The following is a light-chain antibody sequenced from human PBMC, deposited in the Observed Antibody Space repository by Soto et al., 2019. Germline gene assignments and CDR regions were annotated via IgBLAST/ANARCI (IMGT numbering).Light chain of an antibody. CDR2: GSS. V-gene: IGKV3D-15*01. J-gene: IGKJ1*01. Sequence: EIVMTQSPATLSVSRGGRAILSCRASQSVGVYIAWYQQKPGQAPRLLIYGSSTRATGIPARFSGSGSGTEFTLTISSLQSEDFAVYYCQQYNNRPQTFGQGTKVEIK. CDR3: QQYNNRPQT. CDR1: QSVGVY.